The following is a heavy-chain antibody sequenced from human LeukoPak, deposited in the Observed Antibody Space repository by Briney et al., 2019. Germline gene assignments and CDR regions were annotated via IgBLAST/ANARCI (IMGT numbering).Heavy chain of an antibody. D-gene: IGHD4-17*01. CDR2: INHSGST. Sequence: SETLSLTCAVYGGSFSGYYWSWIRQPPGKGLEWIGEINHSGSTNYNPSLKSRVTISVDTSKNQFPLKLSSVTAADTAVYYCARRTTVTTDDYYFDYWGQGTLVTVSS. CDR3: ARRTTVTTDDYYFDY. V-gene: IGHV4-34*01. J-gene: IGHJ4*02. CDR1: GGSFSGYY.